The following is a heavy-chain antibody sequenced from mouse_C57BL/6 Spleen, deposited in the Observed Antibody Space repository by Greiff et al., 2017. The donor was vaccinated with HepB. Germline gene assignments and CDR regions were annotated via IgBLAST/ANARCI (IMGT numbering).Heavy chain of an antibody. CDR2: ISNGGGST. CDR3: ARQGDYDGFYAMDY. J-gene: IGHJ4*01. Sequence: DVMLVESGGGLVQPGGSLKLSCAASGFTFSDYYMYWVRQTPEKRLEWVAYISNGGGSTYYPDTVKGRFTISRDNAKNTLYLQMSRLKSEDTAMHYCARQGDYDGFYAMDYWGQGTSVTVSS. CDR1: GFTFSDYY. D-gene: IGHD2-4*01. V-gene: IGHV5-12*01.